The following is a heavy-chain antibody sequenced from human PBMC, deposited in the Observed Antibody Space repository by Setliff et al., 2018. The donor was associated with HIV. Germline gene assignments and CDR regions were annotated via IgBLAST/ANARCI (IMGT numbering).Heavy chain of an antibody. V-gene: IGHV1-24*01. J-gene: IGHJ4*02. Sequence: ASVKVSCKISGYTLTELSIHWVRQAPGKGLEWMANFDPEDGETFYAQKFQGRLTMTEDTSTDTAYMELRSLRSDDTAVYFCARGSFDPYNGSFQHFDYWGQGTLVTVSS. D-gene: IGHD1-26*01. CDR2: FDPEDGET. CDR3: ARGSFDPYNGSFQHFDY. CDR1: GYTLTELS.